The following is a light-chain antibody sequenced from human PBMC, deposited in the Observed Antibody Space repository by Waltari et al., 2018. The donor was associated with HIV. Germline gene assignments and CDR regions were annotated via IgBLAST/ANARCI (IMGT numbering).Light chain of an antibody. J-gene: IGLJ2*01. V-gene: IGLV3-1*01. Sequence: SYELTQPPSVSVSPGQTASITCSGDKLGDKYAYWYQQKPGQPPVLVIYVDTKRPSGIPERCSGSNSGNTATLTISGTQAMDEADYYCQAWDSNTGVFGGGTKLTVL. CDR3: QAWDSNTGV. CDR1: KLGDKY. CDR2: VDT.